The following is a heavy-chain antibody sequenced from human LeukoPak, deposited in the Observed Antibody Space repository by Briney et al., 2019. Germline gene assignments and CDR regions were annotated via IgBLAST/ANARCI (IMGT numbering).Heavy chain of an antibody. CDR1: GGSISSGSYY. CDR3: ARSGFTTFDY. J-gene: IGHJ4*02. Sequence: SETLSLTCSVSGGSISSGSYYWGWIRQPPGKGLEWIGSLYYSGSTYYNPSLKSRVTISLDTSKNQFSLNLNSVTAADTAVYYCARSGFTTFDYWGQGTLVSVSS. V-gene: IGHV4-39*07. CDR2: LYYSGST. D-gene: IGHD3-22*01.